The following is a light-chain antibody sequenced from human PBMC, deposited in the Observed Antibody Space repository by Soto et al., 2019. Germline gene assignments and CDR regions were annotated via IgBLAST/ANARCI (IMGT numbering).Light chain of an antibody. J-gene: IGKJ2*01. V-gene: IGKV3D-20*01. CDR3: QQYGSSPYT. CDR2: DAS. CDR1: LSGSSSY. Sequence: EVVLTQSPATLSLSPGEKATLSCGASLSGSSSYLAWYQQKPGLAPRLRIYDASSRATGIPDSFSGSGSGTDSSLTISRLEPEDVAVYYCQQYGSSPYTFGQGTKLAIK.